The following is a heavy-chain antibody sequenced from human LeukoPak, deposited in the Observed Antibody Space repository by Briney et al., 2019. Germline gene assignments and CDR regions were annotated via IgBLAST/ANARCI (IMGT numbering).Heavy chain of an antibody. CDR1: GYTFTGYY. J-gene: IGHJ1*01. Sequence: ASVKVSCKASGYTFTGYYMHWVRQAPGQGLEWMGWINPNSGGTNYAQKFQGRVTMTRDTSISTAYMELSRLRSDDTDVYYCARDTVWGNRLEYFQHWGQGTLVTVSS. V-gene: IGHV1-2*02. CDR3: ARDTVWGNRLEYFQH. D-gene: IGHD3-16*01. CDR2: INPNSGGT.